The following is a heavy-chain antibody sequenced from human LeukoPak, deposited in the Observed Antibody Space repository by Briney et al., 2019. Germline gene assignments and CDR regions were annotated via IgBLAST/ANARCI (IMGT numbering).Heavy chain of an antibody. V-gene: IGHV3-11*05. Sequence: GGSLRLSCEASGFSFRGYYMSWIRQAPGRGLEWVSDISSGSIYTNYADSVKGRFTISRDDAKNSLYLQMNSLRAEDTAVYYCARGRDNSGYWGQGTLVTVSS. CDR2: ISSGSIYT. CDR3: ARGRDNSGY. J-gene: IGHJ4*02. CDR1: GFSFRGYY. D-gene: IGHD1-1*01.